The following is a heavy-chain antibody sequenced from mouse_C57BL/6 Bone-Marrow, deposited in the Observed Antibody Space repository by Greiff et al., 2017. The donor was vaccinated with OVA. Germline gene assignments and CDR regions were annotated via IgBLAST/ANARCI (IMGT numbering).Heavy chain of an antibody. CDR1: GYTFTSYW. V-gene: IGHV1-64*01. CDR2: IHPNSGST. Sequence: VQLQQSGAELVKPGASVKLSCKASGYTFTSYWMHWVKQRPGQGLEWIGMIHPNSGSTNYNEKFKSKATLTVDKSSSTAYMQLSSLTSEDSAVYYCALYDGYLAWFAYWGQGTLVTVSA. J-gene: IGHJ3*01. CDR3: ALYDGYLAWFAY. D-gene: IGHD2-3*01.